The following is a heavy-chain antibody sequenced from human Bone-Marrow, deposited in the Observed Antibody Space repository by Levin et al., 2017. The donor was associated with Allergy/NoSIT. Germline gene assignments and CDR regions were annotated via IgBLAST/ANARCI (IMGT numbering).Heavy chain of an antibody. J-gene: IGHJ6*03. CDR2: IYYSGST. CDR1: GGSISSGGYY. V-gene: IGHV4-31*03. Sequence: PSQTLSLTCTVSGGSISSGGYYWSWIRQHPGKGLEWIGYIYYSGSTYYNPSLKSRVTISVDTSKNQFSLKLSSVTAADTAVYYCAREGRDIVVVPAAINDYYYYYMDVWGKGTTVTVSS. D-gene: IGHD2-2*02. CDR3: AREGRDIVVVPAAINDYYYYYMDV.